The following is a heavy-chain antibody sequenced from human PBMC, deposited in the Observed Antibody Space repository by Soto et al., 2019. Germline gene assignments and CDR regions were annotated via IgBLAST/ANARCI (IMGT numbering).Heavy chain of an antibody. D-gene: IGHD3-3*01. J-gene: IGHJ4*02. CDR1: GDNFAGYW. CDR3: ARGGVSTRTFDY. Sequence: PGESLKISCKGSGDNFAGYWIAWVRQMPGKGLELMGIIYPSDSDTRYRPSFQGQVTISADKSISSAYLQWSSLRASDTAMYYCARGGVSTRTFDYWGQGTQVTVSS. V-gene: IGHV5-51*01. CDR2: IYPSDSDT.